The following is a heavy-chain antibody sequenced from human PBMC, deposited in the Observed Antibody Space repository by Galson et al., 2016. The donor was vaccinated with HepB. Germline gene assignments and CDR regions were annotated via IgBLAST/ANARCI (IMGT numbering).Heavy chain of an antibody. V-gene: IGHV4-34*01. CDR3: ATGPPPKRLDP. J-gene: IGHJ5*02. CDR2: IYHSGST. CDR1: GGSFSGYY. Sequence: ETLSLTCAVYGGSFSGYYWSWIRQPPGKGLEWIGEIYHSGSTNYNPSLQSRVTISVDKSKNQVSLNLSPVTAADTAVYYCATGPPPKRLDPWGQGILVTVAA.